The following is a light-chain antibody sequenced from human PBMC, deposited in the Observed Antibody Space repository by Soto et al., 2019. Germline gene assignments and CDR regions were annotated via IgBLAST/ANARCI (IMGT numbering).Light chain of an antibody. Sequence: VTKACQASQTVSKFVNWYQQKPGKVPDLLIYSASTLYSGVPSRFSGSGSGTEFTLTISNLQPEDFATYYCQQTYSLPRTFAQGTKVDI. CDR3: QQTYSLPRT. J-gene: IGKJ1*01. V-gene: IGKV1-39*01. CDR2: SAS. CDR1: QTVSKF.